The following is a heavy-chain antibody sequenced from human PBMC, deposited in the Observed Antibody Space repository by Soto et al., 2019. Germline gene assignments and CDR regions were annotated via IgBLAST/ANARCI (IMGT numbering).Heavy chain of an antibody. V-gene: IGHV3-30-3*01. CDR2: ISYDGSNK. CDR3: ARDQVGTTLSYHGVDV. Sequence: QVQLVESGGGVVQPGRSLRLSCAASGFTFSSYAMHWVRQAPGKGLEWVALISYDGSNKYYADSVKGRFTISRDNSQNTLKLQINSLRPGATVAYHCARDQVGTTLSYHGVDVWRSANRVTASS. CDR1: GFTFSSYA. J-gene: IGHJ6*01. D-gene: IGHD1-7*01.